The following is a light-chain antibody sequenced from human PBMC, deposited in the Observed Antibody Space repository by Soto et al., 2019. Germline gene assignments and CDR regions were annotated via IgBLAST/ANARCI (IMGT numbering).Light chain of an antibody. J-gene: IGKJ1*01. CDR2: GAS. CDR3: ADYDSAPLTCGPGTKV. CDR1: QSVGSN. V-gene: IGKV3-15*01. Sequence: ERVMTQSPATLSVSPGERATLSCRASQSVGSNLAWYQQKPGQAPRLLLFGASSRATGVPARCIGSRSSTSLTRTIDCLPTEDFPAYDWADYDSAPLTCGPGTKVFGKG.